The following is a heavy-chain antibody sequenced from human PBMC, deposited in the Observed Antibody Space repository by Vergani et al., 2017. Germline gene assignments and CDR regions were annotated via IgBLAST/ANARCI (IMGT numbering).Heavy chain of an antibody. J-gene: IGHJ6*02. CDR3: ARGVVVVVAAFYYGMDV. D-gene: IGHD2-15*01. CDR1: GGSLSSGSYY. V-gene: IGHV4-61*02. CDR2: IYTSGGT. Sequence: QVQLQESGPGLVKPSQTLSLTCTVSGGSLSSGSYYWSWIRQPAGKGLEWIGRIYTSGGTNYHPSLKSRGTISVDTAKNQFSLKLSSVTAADTAVYYWARGVVVVVAAFYYGMDVWGQGTTVTVSS.